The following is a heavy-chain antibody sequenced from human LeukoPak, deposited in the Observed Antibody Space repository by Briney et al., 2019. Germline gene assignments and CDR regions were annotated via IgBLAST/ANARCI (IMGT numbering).Heavy chain of an antibody. CDR3: ARFPSLLPFDY. J-gene: IGHJ4*02. Sequence: ASVKVSCKASGYTFTGYYMHWGRQAPEEGLEWMGWINPNNGGTNYAPKFQGRVTMTGDTSISTAYMELSSLRSDDTAVYYCARFPSLLPFDYWGQGTLVTVSS. CDR1: GYTFTGYY. V-gene: IGHV1-2*02. D-gene: IGHD1-26*01. CDR2: INPNNGGT.